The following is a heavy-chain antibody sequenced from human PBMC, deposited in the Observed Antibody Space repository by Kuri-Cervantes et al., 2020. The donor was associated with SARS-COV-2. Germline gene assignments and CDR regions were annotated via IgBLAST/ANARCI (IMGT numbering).Heavy chain of an antibody. V-gene: IGHV1-18*01. J-gene: IGHJ5*02. CDR1: GYTFTSYG. CDR2: ISAYNGNT. Sequence: ASVKVSCKASGYTFTSYGISWVRQAPGQGLEWMGWISAYNGNTNYAQKLQGRVTMTTDTSTSTAYMEPRSLRSDDTAVYYCARDTYYCSSTSCRQVSLNWFDPWGQGTLVTVSS. D-gene: IGHD2-2*01. CDR3: ARDTYYCSSTSCRQVSLNWFDP.